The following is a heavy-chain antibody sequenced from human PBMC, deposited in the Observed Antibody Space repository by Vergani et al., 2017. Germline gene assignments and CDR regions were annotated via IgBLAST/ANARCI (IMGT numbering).Heavy chain of an antibody. Sequence: QITLKESGPTLVKPTQTLTLTCTFSGFSLSTSGVGVGWIRQPPGKALEWLALIYWNDDKRYSPSLKSRLTITKDTSKNQVVLTMTNMDPLDTATYYCAHIVRRGSYYYYYYMDVWGKGTTVTVSS. CDR1: GFSLSTSGVG. J-gene: IGHJ6*03. CDR3: AHIVRRGSYYYYYYMDV. D-gene: IGHD1-26*01. CDR2: IYWNDDK. V-gene: IGHV2-5*01.